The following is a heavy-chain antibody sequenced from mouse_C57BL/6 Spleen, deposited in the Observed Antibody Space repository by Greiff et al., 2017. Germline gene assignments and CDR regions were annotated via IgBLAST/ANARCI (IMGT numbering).Heavy chain of an antibody. V-gene: IGHV1-81*01. CDR2: IYPRSGTT. J-gene: IGHJ2*01. CDR3: ARTGDGNYYFGY. Sequence: VQLQESGAELARPGASVKLSCEASGYTFTSYGISWVKQRTGQGLEWIGEIYPRSGTTYYNEKFKGKATLTADKSSSTAYMELRSLTSEDSAVYVCARTGDGNYYFGYWGQGTTLTVSS. CDR1: GYTFTSYG. D-gene: IGHD2-1*01.